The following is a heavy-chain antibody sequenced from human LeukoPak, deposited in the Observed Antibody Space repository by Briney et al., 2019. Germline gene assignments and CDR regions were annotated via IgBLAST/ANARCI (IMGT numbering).Heavy chain of an antibody. CDR3: AREEMATISDY. J-gene: IGHJ4*02. Sequence: GGSLRLSCAASGFTFSSYSMNWVRQAPGKGLEWVSSISSSSSYIYYADSVKGRFTIPRDNAKNSLYLQMNSLRAEDTAVYCCAREEMATISDYWGQGTLVTVSS. CDR2: ISSSSSYI. V-gene: IGHV3-21*01. D-gene: IGHD5-24*01. CDR1: GFTFSSYS.